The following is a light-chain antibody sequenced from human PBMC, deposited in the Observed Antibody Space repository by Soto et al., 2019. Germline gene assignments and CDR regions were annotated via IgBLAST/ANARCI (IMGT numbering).Light chain of an antibody. J-gene: IGKJ2*01. CDR1: QSISIY. Sequence: DIQMTQSPSSLSASVGDRVTITCRASQSISIYLNWYQQKPGKAPRLLIYAASRLQSGVPSRFSGSGSGTEFTLTISSLQPEDFATYYCQQSYIMPIYTFGQGTRLDIK. CDR2: AAS. CDR3: QQSYIMPIYT. V-gene: IGKV1-39*01.